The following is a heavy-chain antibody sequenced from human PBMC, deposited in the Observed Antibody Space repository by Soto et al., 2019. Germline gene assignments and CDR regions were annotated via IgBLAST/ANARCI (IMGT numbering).Heavy chain of an antibody. CDR3: ARDASYYSLWSGYYPSRNGMDV. D-gene: IGHD3-3*01. J-gene: IGHJ6*02. V-gene: IGHV3-33*01. CDR1: GFTFSSFG. CDR2: IWYDGSKK. Sequence: QVQVVESGGGVVQPGRSLRLSCAASGFTFSSFGRHWVRQAPGKGLEWVSLIWYDGSKKSYGDSVKGRFTISRDNSRNTVYLQMNSLRADDTAVYYFARDASYYSLWSGYYPSRNGMDVWGQGTTVTVSS.